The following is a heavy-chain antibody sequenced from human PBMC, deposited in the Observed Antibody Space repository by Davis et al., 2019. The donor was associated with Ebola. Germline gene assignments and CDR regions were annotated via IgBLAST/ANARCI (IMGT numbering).Heavy chain of an antibody. Sequence: GESPKISCAASGFTVSSNYMSWVRQAPGKGLEWVSVIYSGGGTYYADSVKGRFTISRDNSKNTVYLQMNSLGVEDTAVYFCTRAVWSGYSRGAFDIWGQGTMVTVSS. J-gene: IGHJ3*02. V-gene: IGHV3-53*01. CDR1: GFTVSSNY. CDR2: IYSGGGT. D-gene: IGHD3-3*01. CDR3: TRAVWSGYSRGAFDI.